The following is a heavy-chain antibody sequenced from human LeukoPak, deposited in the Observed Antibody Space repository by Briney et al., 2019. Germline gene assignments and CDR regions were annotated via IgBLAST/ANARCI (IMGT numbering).Heavy chain of an antibody. CDR1: GGSISSYY. CDR3: ARHYYGSGSSPMVV. Sequence: SETLSLTCTVSGGSISSYYWSWIRQPPGKGLEWIGYIYDSGSTNYNPSLKSRVTISLDTSKKQFSLKLTSVTATDTAVFYCARHYYGSGSSPMVVWGQGTTVTVSS. CDR2: IYDSGST. J-gene: IGHJ6*02. V-gene: IGHV4-59*08. D-gene: IGHD3-10*01.